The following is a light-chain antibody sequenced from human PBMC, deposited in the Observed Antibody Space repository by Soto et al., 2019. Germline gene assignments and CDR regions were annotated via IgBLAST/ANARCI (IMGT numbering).Light chain of an antibody. J-gene: IGLJ2*01. V-gene: IGLV2-14*01. Sequence: QPVLTQPASVSGSPGQSITISCAGTSRDVGGYNYVSWYQQYPGKAPKVIISEVTNRPSGVPNRFSGSKSGNTASLTISGLQAEDEADYYCSSYTSVSTWLFGGGTKLTVL. CDR1: SRDVGGYNY. CDR3: SSYTSVSTWL. CDR2: EVT.